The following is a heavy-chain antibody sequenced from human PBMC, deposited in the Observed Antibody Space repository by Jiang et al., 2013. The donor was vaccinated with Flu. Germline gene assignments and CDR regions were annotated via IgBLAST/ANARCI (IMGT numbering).Heavy chain of an antibody. D-gene: IGHD1-26*01. CDR2: IYYSGST. Sequence: GLVKPSETLSLTCTVSGGSISSYYWSWIRQPPGKGLEWIGYIYYSGSTNYNPSLKSRVTISVDTSKNQFSLKLSSVTAADTAVYYCARGSGSYNYYYGMDVWGQGTTVTVSS. V-gene: IGHV4-59*01. CDR1: GGSISSYY. CDR3: ARGSGSYNYYYGMDV. J-gene: IGHJ6*02.